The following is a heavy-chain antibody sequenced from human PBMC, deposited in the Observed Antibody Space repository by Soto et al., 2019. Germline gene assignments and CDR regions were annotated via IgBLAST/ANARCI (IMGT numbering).Heavy chain of an antibody. J-gene: IGHJ6*02. D-gene: IGHD3-3*01. CDR3: ARDNRIFWNGYYSRYDYYGMDV. Sequence: QVQLVESGGGLVKPGGSLRLSCAASGFSFSDYYMTWLRQAPGKGLEWLSYISSSGYPIYYADSVKGRFTISRDNAKNSVYLQMNSLRAEDTAVYYCARDNRIFWNGYYSRYDYYGMDVWGQGTTVTVYS. CDR1: GFSFSDYY. CDR2: ISSSGYPI. V-gene: IGHV3-11*01.